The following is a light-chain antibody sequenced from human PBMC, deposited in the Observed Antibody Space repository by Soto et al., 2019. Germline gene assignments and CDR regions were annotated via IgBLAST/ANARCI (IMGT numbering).Light chain of an antibody. J-gene: IGKJ1*01. CDR2: AAS. Sequence: DIQMTQSRTSLFASVGHRLSITYRASQSISSYLNWYQQKPGKAPKLMIYAASSLQSGVPSRFSGSGSGTDFTLTISSLKPEDFETYYCQQSYSTPQTFGQGTKVDI. CDR3: QQSYSTPQT. CDR1: QSISSY. V-gene: IGKV1-39*01.